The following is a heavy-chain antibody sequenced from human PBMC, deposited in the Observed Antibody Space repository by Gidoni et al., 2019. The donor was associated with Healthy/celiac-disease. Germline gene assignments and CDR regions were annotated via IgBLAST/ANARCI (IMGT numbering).Heavy chain of an antibody. V-gene: IGHV3-30*18. D-gene: IGHD3-16*01. CDR1: GFTLSHHG. Sequence: QVRLVESGGGVVQPGRSLRLSCAASGFTLSHHGMHLVRQAPGKGLGWVAVISYDGSNIYYADSVKGRFTISRDNSKNTLYLKMNSLRAEDTAGYHGAKDPTSVVRGGGGLCDYWGQGILVTVSS. CDR2: ISYDGSNI. J-gene: IGHJ4*02. CDR3: AKDPTSVVRGGGGLCDY.